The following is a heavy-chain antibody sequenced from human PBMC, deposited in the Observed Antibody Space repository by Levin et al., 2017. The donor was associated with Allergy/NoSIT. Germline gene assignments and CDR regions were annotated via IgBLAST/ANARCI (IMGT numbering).Heavy chain of an antibody. J-gene: IGHJ4*02. Sequence: ASVKVSCKASGGTFSSYAISWVRQAPGQGLEWMGGIIPIFGTANYAQKFQGRVTITADESTSTAYMELSSLRSEDTAVYYCATPPRYCSSTSCYMGYWGQGTLVTVSS. CDR1: GGTFSSYA. V-gene: IGHV1-69*13. CDR2: IIPIFGTA. CDR3: ATPPRYCSSTSCYMGY. D-gene: IGHD2-2*02.